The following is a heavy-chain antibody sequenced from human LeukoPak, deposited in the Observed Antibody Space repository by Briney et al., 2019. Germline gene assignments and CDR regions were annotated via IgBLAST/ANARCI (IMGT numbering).Heavy chain of an antibody. CDR3: ARVYSSSWTYYYGMDV. V-gene: IGHV1-69*13. D-gene: IGHD6-13*01. CDR1: GYTFTGYY. J-gene: IGHJ6*02. CDR2: IIPIFGTA. Sequence: SVKVSCKASGYTFTGYYMHWVRQAPGQGLEWMGGIIPIFGTANYAQKFQGRVTITADESTSTAYMELSSLRSEDTAVYYCARVYSSSWTYYYGMDVWGQGTTVTVSS.